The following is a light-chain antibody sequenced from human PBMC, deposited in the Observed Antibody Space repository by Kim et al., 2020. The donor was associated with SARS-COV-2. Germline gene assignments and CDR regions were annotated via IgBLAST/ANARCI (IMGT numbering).Light chain of an antibody. Sequence: QSALTQPASVSGSPGQSITISCTGTSSDVGGYNYVSWYQQHPDKGPKLLIYDVTKRPSGVSNRFSGSKSGNTASLTISGLQAEDEADYYCASYTGSNTWVFGGGTQLTVL. J-gene: IGLJ3*02. CDR2: DVT. CDR3: ASYTGSNTWV. CDR1: SSDVGGYNY. V-gene: IGLV2-14*03.